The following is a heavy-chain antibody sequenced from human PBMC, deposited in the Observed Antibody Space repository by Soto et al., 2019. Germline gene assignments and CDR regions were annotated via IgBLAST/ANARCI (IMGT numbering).Heavy chain of an antibody. CDR2: INPNSGGT. Sequence: QVQLVQSGAEVKKPGASVKVSCKASGYTFTGYYMHWVRQAPGQGLEWMGWINPNSGGTNYAQKFQGRVTMTRDTSISTAYMGLSRLRSDDTAVYYCARGGGSGWIYYYYYYGMDVWGQGTTVTVSS. CDR3: ARGGGSGWIYYYYYYGMDV. D-gene: IGHD6-19*01. J-gene: IGHJ6*02. V-gene: IGHV1-2*02. CDR1: GYTFTGYY.